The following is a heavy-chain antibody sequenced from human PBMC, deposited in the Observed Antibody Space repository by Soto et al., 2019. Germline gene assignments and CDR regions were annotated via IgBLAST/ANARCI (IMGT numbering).Heavy chain of an antibody. Sequence: PSETLSLTCSVSGGSISTYYCNWIRQPAGKGLEWIGRIDTSGSTNYNPSLKSRVTMSVDTSKDQFSLKLSSVTAADTAVYYCARGGHDLWRGKFDYWGQGTPVTVSS. D-gene: IGHD3-3*01. J-gene: IGHJ4*02. CDR2: IDTSGST. V-gene: IGHV4-4*07. CDR3: ARGGHDLWRGKFDY. CDR1: GGSISTYY.